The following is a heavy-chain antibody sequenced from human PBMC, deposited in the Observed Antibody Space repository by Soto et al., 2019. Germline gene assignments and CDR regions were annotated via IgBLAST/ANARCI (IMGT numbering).Heavy chain of an antibody. J-gene: IGHJ5*02. CDR1: GFTFTNHW. CDR3: ARDHANCGGDCYTNLFDP. V-gene: IGHV3-74*01. Sequence: PGGSLRLSCAASGFTFTNHWMHWVRQAPGKGLVWVSRISVDGRTTNYADSVKGRFTISRDNAKNTLYLQMNSLRVEDTAVFYCARDHANCGGDCYTNLFDPWGQGTLVTVSS. CDR2: ISVDGRTT. D-gene: IGHD2-21*02.